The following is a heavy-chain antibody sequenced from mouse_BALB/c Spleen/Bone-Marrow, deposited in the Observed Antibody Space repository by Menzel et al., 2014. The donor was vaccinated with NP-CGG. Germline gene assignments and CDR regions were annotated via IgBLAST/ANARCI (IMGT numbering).Heavy chain of an antibody. V-gene: IGHV1-82*01. CDR1: GYAFSSSW. CDR3: ARDYYGSSFDY. CDR2: IYPGDGDT. D-gene: IGHD1-1*01. J-gene: IGHJ2*01. Sequence: VKLMESGPELVKPGASVKISCKASGYAFSSSWMNWVKQRPGQGLEWIGRIYPGDGDTNYNGKFKGKATLTADKSSSTAHMQFSSLTSVDSAVYFCARDYYGSSFDYWGQGTTLTVSS.